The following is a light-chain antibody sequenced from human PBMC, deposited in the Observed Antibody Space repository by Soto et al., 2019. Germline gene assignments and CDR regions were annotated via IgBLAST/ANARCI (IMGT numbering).Light chain of an antibody. CDR3: SSYTTVFTYV. Sequence: QSVLTQPASVSGSPGQSITVSCTGTSSDVGLYDYVSWFQQHPGKSPKLIIYEVSHRPSGVSSRFSGSKSGNTASPTISGLQTEDEADYYCSSYTTVFTYVFGTGTKV. CDR1: SSDVGLYDY. CDR2: EVS. V-gene: IGLV2-14*01. J-gene: IGLJ1*01.